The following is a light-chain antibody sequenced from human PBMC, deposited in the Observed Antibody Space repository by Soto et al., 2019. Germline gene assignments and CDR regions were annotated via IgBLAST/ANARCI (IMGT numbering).Light chain of an antibody. CDR3: QSYDRSLGVV. Sequence: QSVLTQPPSVSGAPGQRVTISCTGSSSNIGADFDVHWYQHFPGTAPKLLIHGDNNRPSGVPDRFSGSKSDTSASLAITGLQAEDEADYYCQSYDRSLGVVFGGGTKVTVL. CDR1: SSNIGADFD. CDR2: GDN. J-gene: IGLJ3*02. V-gene: IGLV1-40*01.